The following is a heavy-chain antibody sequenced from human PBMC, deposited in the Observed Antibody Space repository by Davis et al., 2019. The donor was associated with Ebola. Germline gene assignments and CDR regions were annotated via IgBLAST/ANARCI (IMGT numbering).Heavy chain of an antibody. Sequence: GESLKISCAASGFTFSSYAMSWVRQAPGKGLEWVSAISGSGGSTYYADSVKGRFTISRDNSKNTLYLQMNSLRAEDTAVYYCAKGGLSFGVGKYHYGMDVWGKGTTVTVSS. CDR2: ISGSGGST. CDR1: GFTFSSYA. V-gene: IGHV3-23*01. D-gene: IGHD3-3*01. J-gene: IGHJ6*04. CDR3: AKGGLSFGVGKYHYGMDV.